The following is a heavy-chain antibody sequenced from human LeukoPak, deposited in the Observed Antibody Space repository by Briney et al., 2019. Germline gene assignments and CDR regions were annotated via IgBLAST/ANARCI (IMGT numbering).Heavy chain of an antibody. CDR3: ARVTTYGDSDY. CDR1: GGSISSGDYY. CDR2: IYYSGST. V-gene: IGHV4-30-4*01. D-gene: IGHD4-17*01. Sequence: SETLSLTCTVSGGSISSGDYYWSWLRQPPGKGLEWIGYIYYSGSTYYNPSLKSRVTISVDTSKNQFSLKLSSVTAADTAVYYCARVTTYGDSDYWGQGTLVTVSS. J-gene: IGHJ4*02.